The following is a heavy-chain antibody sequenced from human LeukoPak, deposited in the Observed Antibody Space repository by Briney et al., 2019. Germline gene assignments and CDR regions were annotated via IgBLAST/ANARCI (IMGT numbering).Heavy chain of an antibody. Sequence: SETLSLTCTVSGGSISSYYWSWIRQPPGKGLEWIGYIYYSGSTNYNPSLKSRVTISVDTSKNQFSLKLSSVTAADTAVYYCARADSSGWYGFDYWGQGTLVTVSS. D-gene: IGHD6-19*01. CDR3: ARADSSGWYGFDY. CDR1: GGSISSYY. CDR2: IYYSGST. J-gene: IGHJ4*02. V-gene: IGHV4-59*01.